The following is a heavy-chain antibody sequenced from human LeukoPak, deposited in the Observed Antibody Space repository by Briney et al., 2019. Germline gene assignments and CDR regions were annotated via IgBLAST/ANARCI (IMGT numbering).Heavy chain of an antibody. D-gene: IGHD3-3*01. CDR2: INPSGGST. CDR1: GYTFTSCY. Sequence: ASVKVSCKASGYTFTSCYIHWVRQAPGQGLEWMGIINPSGGSTSYAQKFQGRVTMTRDMSTSTVYMEMSSLRSEDTAVYYCARDGDFWSGYHLYNWFDPWGQGTLVTVSS. CDR3: ARDGDFWSGYHLYNWFDP. V-gene: IGHV1-46*01. J-gene: IGHJ5*02.